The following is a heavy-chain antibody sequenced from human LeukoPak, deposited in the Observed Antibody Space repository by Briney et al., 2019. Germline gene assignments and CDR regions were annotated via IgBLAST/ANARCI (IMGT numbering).Heavy chain of an antibody. CDR2: IYSSGTT. V-gene: IGHV4-4*07. Sequence: SETLSLTCTVSGVSISSYYWSWIRQPAGKGLEWIGRIYSSGTTIYNPSLKSRVTMSVDTSKNQFSLKLSSVTAADTAVYFCASGSSGYDPWGQGTLVTVSS. CDR3: ASGSSGYDP. J-gene: IGHJ5*02. CDR1: GVSISSYY. D-gene: IGHD5-12*01.